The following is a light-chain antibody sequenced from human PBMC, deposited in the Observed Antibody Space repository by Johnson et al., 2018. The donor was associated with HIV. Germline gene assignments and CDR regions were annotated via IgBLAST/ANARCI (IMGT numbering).Light chain of an antibody. V-gene: IGLV1-51*02. CDR3: GTWGGV. CDR2: ENN. Sequence: SVLTQPPSVSAAPGQRVTISCSGNNSNIGYNSVSWYQQVPGAAPKLLIYENNKRPSGIADRFSASKSGTSATLDITGLRTGDEADYYCGTWGGVFGTGTKVTVL. J-gene: IGLJ1*01. CDR1: NSNIGYNS.